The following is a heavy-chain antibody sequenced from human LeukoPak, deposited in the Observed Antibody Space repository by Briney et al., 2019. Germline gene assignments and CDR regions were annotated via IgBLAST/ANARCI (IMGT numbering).Heavy chain of an antibody. CDR1: GYTFTSYD. D-gene: IGHD3-22*01. Sequence: GASVKVSCKASGYTFTSYDINWVRQATGQGLEWMGWMNPNSGNTGYAQKFQGRVTITRNTSISTAYMELSSLRSEDTAVYYCATPPHYYYDSSGQAAFDIWGQGTMVTASS. J-gene: IGHJ3*02. CDR3: ATPPHYYYDSSGQAAFDI. CDR2: MNPNSGNT. V-gene: IGHV1-8*03.